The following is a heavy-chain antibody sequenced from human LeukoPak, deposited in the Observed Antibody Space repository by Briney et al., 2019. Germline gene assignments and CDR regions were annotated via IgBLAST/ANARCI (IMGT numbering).Heavy chain of an antibody. Sequence: ESLRLSCAASGFTVSSNYMSWFRQAPGKGLEWVSAIYSGGSTYYADSVKGRFTISRDNSKNTLYLQMNSLRAEDTAVYYCARGAVRGVIDYYYYMDVWGKGTTVTVSS. CDR1: GFTVSSNY. CDR3: ARGAVRGVIDYYYYMDV. J-gene: IGHJ6*03. V-gene: IGHV3-66*02. CDR2: IYSGGST. D-gene: IGHD3-10*01.